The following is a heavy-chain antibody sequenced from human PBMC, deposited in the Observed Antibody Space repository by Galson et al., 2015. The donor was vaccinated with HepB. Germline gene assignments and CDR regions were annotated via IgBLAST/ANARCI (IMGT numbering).Heavy chain of an antibody. V-gene: IGHV3-30*02. J-gene: IGHJ6*02. CDR2: IRYDGSNK. Sequence: SLRLSCAASGFTFSSYGTHWVRQAPGKGLEWVAFIRYDGSNKYYADSVKGRFTTSRDNSKNTLYLQMNSLRAEDTAVYYCAKRSLRPYGMDVWGQGTTVTVSS. CDR1: GFTFSSYG. D-gene: IGHD4/OR15-4a*01. CDR3: AKRSLRPYGMDV.